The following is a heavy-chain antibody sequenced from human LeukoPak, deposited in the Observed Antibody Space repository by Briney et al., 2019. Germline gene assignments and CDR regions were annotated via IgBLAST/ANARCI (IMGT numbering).Heavy chain of an antibody. V-gene: IGHV1-2*02. CDR2: INPNSGGT. Sequence: GASVKVSCKASGYTFTSYDINWVRQATGQGLEWMGWINPNSGGTNYAQKFQGRVTMTRDTSISTAYMEVTSDDTAVYYCARGGFLQPTTMTTEPPFQYWGQGTLVTVSS. CDR3: ARGGFLQPTTMTTEPPFQY. J-gene: IGHJ4*02. CDR1: GYTFTSYD. D-gene: IGHD4-17*01.